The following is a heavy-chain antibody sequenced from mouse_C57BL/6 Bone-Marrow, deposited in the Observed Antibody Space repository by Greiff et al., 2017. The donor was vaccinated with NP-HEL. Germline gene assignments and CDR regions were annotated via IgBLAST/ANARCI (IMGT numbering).Heavy chain of an antibody. CDR2: IHPNSGST. CDR3: ARTLPITTVVADWYFDV. V-gene: IGHV1-64*01. J-gene: IGHJ1*03. D-gene: IGHD1-1*01. CDR1: GYTFTSYW. Sequence: QVQLQQPGAELVKPGASVKLSCKASGYTFTSYWMHWVKQRPGLGLEWIGMIHPNSGSTNYNEKFKSKATLTVDKSSSTAYMQLSSLTSEDSAVYYCARTLPITTVVADWYFDVWGTGTTVTVSS.